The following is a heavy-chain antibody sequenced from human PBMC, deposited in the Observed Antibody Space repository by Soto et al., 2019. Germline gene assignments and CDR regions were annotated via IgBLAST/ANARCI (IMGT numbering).Heavy chain of an antibody. Sequence: SETLSLTCAVFGYSFSSGYYWGWIRQPPGKGLEWIGCIYHSGSTYYNPSLKSRVTISVDTSTNQYSMKLSSVTAADTAVYYCARLGRYCGGDCYTENLDYWGQGTMVTVSS. CDR1: GYSFSSGYY. CDR3: ARLGRYCGGDCYTENLDY. CDR2: IYHSGST. V-gene: IGHV4-38-2*01. D-gene: IGHD2-21*02. J-gene: IGHJ4*02.